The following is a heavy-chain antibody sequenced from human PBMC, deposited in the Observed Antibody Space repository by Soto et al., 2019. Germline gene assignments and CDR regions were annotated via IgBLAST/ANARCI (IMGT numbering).Heavy chain of an antibody. CDR2: IYYSGST. V-gene: IGHV4-61*01. D-gene: IGHD4-17*01. Sequence: SETLSLTCTVSGCSVSSGSYYCSWIRQPPGKGLEWIGYIYYSGSTNYNPSLKSRVTISVDTSKNQFSLKLSSVTAADTAVYYCARGAHYGDYYYYGMDVWGQGTMVTVSS. CDR3: ARGAHYGDYYYYGMDV. J-gene: IGHJ6*02. CDR1: GCSVSSGSYY.